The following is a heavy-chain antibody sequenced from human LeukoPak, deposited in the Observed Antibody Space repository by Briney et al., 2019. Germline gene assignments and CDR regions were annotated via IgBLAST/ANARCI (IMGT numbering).Heavy chain of an antibody. Sequence: GRSLRLSCAASGFTFSSYGMHWVRQAPGKGLEWVAVISYDGSNKYYADSVKGRFTISRDNSKNTLYLQMNSLRAEDTAVYYCAKIAAAGTDYWGQGTLVTV. CDR1: GFTFSSYG. V-gene: IGHV3-30*18. CDR2: ISYDGSNK. D-gene: IGHD6-13*01. CDR3: AKIAAAGTDY. J-gene: IGHJ4*02.